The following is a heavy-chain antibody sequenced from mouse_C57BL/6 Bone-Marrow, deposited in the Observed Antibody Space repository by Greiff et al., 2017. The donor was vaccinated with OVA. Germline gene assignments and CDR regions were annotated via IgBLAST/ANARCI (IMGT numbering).Heavy chain of an antibody. D-gene: IGHD1-1*01. CDR1: GFTFSSYG. J-gene: IGHJ4*01. CDR3: ARQGVTTRMDY. Sequence: EVKLVESGGDLVKPGGSLKLSCAASGFTFSSYGMSWVRQTPDKRLEWVATISSGGSYTYYPDSVKGRFTISRDNAKNTLYLQMSSLKSEDTAMYYCARQGVTTRMDYWGQGTSVTVSS. CDR2: ISSGGSYT. V-gene: IGHV5-6*01.